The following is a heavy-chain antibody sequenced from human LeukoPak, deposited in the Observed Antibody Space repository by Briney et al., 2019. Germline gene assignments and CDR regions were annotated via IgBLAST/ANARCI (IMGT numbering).Heavy chain of an antibody. V-gene: IGHV4-34*01. D-gene: IGHD3-10*01. J-gene: IGHJ4*02. Sequence: GSLRLSCAASGFTFSSYSMDWVRQPPGKGLEWIGEINHSGSTNYNPSLKSRVTISVDTSKNQFSLKLSSVTAADTAVYYCARVRRVRYFDYWGQGTLVTVSS. CDR3: ARVRRVRYFDY. CDR1: GFTFSSYS. CDR2: INHSGST.